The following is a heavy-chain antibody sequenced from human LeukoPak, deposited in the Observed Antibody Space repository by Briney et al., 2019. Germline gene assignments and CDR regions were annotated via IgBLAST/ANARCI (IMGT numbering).Heavy chain of an antibody. J-gene: IGHJ6*02. D-gene: IGHD3-10*01. CDR3: ARHYGSGSYRYYGMDV. CDR2: IDPSDSYT. CDR1: GYGFTSYW. Sequence: PGESLKISCKGSGYGFTSYWISWVRQMPGKGLEWMGRIDPSDSYTNYSPSFQGHVTISADKSISTAYLQWSSLKASDTAMYYCARHYGSGSYRYYGMDVWGQGTTVTVSS. V-gene: IGHV5-10-1*01.